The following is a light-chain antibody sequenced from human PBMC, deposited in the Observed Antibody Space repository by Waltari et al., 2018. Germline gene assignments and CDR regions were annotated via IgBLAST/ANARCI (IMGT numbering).Light chain of an antibody. CDR2: SHD. J-gene: IGLJ1*01. Sequence: QSVLTQPPSASGTPGQRVTISCSGSSSNIGRNALNWYQHLPGTAPKLLIYSHDQRPSGVPDRFSGSKSGTSASLAITGLQSEDEAHYYCASWDDSLNGYVFGTGTKVTVL. V-gene: IGLV1-44*01. CDR3: ASWDDSLNGYV. CDR1: SSNIGRNA.